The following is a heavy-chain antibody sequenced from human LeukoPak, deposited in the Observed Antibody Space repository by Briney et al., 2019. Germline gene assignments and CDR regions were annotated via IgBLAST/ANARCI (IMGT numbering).Heavy chain of an antibody. Sequence: SETLSLTCTVSGGSISSYYWSWIRQPAGKGLEWIGRIYTSGSTNYNPSLKSRLTMSVDTSTNQFSLKLSSVTAADTAVYYCARGGGELLFRALDIWGHGTMVTVSS. D-gene: IGHD3-10*01. CDR2: IYTSGST. V-gene: IGHV4-4*07. CDR3: ARGGGELLFRALDI. J-gene: IGHJ3*02. CDR1: GGSISSYY.